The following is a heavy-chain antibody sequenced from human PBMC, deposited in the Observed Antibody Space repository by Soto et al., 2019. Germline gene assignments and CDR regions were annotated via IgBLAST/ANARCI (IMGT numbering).Heavy chain of an antibody. Sequence: EVLLVESGGGLVQPGGSLRLSCAASGFTFSSYSMNWVRQAPGKGLEWVSYISSSSSTIYYADSVKGRFTISRDNAKNSLYLQMNSLRDEDTAVYYCAREAAAGYLNWFDPWGQGTLVTVSS. CDR2: ISSSSSTI. CDR3: AREAAAGYLNWFDP. D-gene: IGHD6-13*01. V-gene: IGHV3-48*02. J-gene: IGHJ5*02. CDR1: GFTFSSYS.